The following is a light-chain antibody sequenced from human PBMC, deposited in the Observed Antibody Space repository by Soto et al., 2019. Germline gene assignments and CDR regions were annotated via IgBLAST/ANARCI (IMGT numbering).Light chain of an antibody. Sequence: QSVLTQPPSVSGAPGQRVTISCTGSSSNIGAGYDVHWYQQLPGTAPKLLIYGNSNRPSGVPDRFSGSKSGTSASLAITGFQAEDEAVYYCQSYEGSLVGYAFGTGTK. CDR1: SSNIGAGYD. CDR3: QSYEGSLVGYA. V-gene: IGLV1-40*01. CDR2: GNS. J-gene: IGLJ1*01.